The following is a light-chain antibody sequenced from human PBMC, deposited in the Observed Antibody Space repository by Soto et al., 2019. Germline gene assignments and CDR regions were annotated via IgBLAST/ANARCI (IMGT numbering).Light chain of an antibody. V-gene: IGKV3-20*01. J-gene: IGKJ5*01. CDR2: GAS. CDR1: QSVSSSY. Sequence: EIALTQSPGTLSLSPGARATLSGRASQSVSSSYLAWYQQKPGQAPRLLIYGASSRATGIPDRFSGSGSGTDFTLTISRLEPEDFAVYYCQQYGSSPPNTFGQGTRLEIK. CDR3: QQYGSSPPNT.